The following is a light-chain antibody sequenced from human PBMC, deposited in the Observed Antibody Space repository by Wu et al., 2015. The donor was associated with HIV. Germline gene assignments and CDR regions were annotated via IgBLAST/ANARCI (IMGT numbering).Light chain of an antibody. CDR3: QQYNSYPYS. CDR2: NAS. J-gene: IGKJ2*03. Sequence: DIQVTQSPSTLSASVGDRVTITCRASQIISVRLAWYQLKPGKAPKFLIYNASSLESGVPSRFSGSGSGTEFTLTISSLQPDDFATYYCQQYNSYPYSFGQGTKLEIK. V-gene: IGKV1-5*03. CDR1: QIISVR.